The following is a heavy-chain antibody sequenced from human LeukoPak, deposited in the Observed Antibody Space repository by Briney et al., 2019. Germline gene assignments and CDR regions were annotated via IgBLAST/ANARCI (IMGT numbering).Heavy chain of an antibody. CDR2: VSGSGHST. CDR3: AKGAASRGYTYVAN. Sequence: GGSLRLSCAASAFTFRPFAMIWVRQAPGKGLEWVSTVSGSGHSTYYADSVRGRFTISRDNYNNKLFLQMNSLRAEDTAVYYCAKGAASRGYTYVANWGKGTLVTVSS. CDR1: AFTFRPFA. J-gene: IGHJ4*02. V-gene: IGHV3-23*01. D-gene: IGHD5-18*01.